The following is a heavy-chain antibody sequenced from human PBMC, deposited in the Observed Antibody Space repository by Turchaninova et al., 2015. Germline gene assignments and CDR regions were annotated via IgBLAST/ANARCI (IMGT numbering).Heavy chain of an antibody. Sequence: PGGSLRLSCAASGFTFSSYAMIWVRQAPGQGPEWVSVIGGGGGTYYADSVKGRFIISRDNSKNTLHLQMNSLRVEDTAIYYLAKEISMQSNCWGQGTLVTVSS. V-gene: IGHV3-23*01. CDR1: GFTFSSYA. D-gene: IGHD3-3*02. J-gene: IGHJ4*02. CDR3: AKEISMQSNC. CDR2: IGGGGGT.